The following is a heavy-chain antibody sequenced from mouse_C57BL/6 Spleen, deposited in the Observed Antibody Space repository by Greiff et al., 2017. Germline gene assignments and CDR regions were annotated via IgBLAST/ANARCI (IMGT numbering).Heavy chain of an antibody. CDR2: LYPRDGST. J-gene: IGHJ2*01. CDR3: ARHGSSYDYFDY. V-gene: IGHV1-85*01. CDR1: GYTFTRYD. Sequence: VQLQQSGPELVKPGASVKLSCKASGYTFTRYDINWVKQRPGQGLEWIGWLYPRDGSTKYKEKFKGKATLTVDTSSSTAYMELHSLTSEDSAVYFCARHGSSYDYFDYWGQGTTLTVSS. D-gene: IGHD1-1*01.